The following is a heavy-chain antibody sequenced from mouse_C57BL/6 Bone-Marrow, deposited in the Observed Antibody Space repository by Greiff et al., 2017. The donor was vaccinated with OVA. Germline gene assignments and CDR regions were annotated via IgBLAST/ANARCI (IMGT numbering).Heavy chain of an antibody. Sequence: EVQLQQSGPELVKPGASVKLSCTASGFYIKDYYMHWVKHRTEQGLEWIGRIDPEDGETKYAPTFQGKATITADTSSNTAYLQLISLTSEDTAVYSCAGVGSYVVYGAQGTTLPVSS. CDR1: GFYIKDYY. V-gene: IGHV14-2*01. J-gene: IGHJ2*01. CDR2: IDPEDGET. D-gene: IGHD2-2*01. CDR3: AGVGSYVVY.